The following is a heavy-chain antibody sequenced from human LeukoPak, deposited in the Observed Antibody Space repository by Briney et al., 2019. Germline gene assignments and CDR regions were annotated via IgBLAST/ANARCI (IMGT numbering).Heavy chain of an antibody. V-gene: IGHV4-59*12. Sequence: PPETLSLTCTVSGGSISSYYWSWIRPPPGKGLEWIGYIYYSGSTNYNPSLKSRDTISVDTSKNQSSLTLTSVTAADTAVYYCAREYCSSTSCYDQWFDPWGQGTLVTVSS. CDR2: IYYSGST. CDR3: AREYCSSTSCYDQWFDP. D-gene: IGHD2-2*01. J-gene: IGHJ5*02. CDR1: GGSISSYY.